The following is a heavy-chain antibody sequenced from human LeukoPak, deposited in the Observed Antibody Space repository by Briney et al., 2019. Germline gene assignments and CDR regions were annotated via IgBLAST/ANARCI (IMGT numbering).Heavy chain of an antibody. D-gene: IGHD1-26*01. Sequence: ASVKVSCKASGYTFTSTSYGISWVRQAPGQGLEWMGWISANYGNTKYAQKLQGRVTMTTDTSTSTAYMELRTLRSHDTAVYYCARDRDRSGSQSYWGQGTLVTVSS. CDR3: ARDRDRSGSQSY. CDR2: ISANYGNT. J-gene: IGHJ4*02. V-gene: IGHV1-18*01. CDR1: GYTFTSTSYG.